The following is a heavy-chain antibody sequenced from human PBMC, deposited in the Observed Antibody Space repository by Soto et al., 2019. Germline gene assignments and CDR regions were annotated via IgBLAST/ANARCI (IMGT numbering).Heavy chain of an antibody. V-gene: IGHV3-15*01. CDR1: GFTFSNAW. Sequence: GVSLRLSCAASGFTFSNAWMSWVRQAPGKGLEWVGRIKSKTDGGTTDYAAPVKGRFTISRDDSKNTLYLQMNSLKTEDTAVYYCTTDVPNKEIDYWGQGTLVTVSS. CDR2: IKSKTDGGTT. CDR3: TTDVPNKEIDY. J-gene: IGHJ4*02.